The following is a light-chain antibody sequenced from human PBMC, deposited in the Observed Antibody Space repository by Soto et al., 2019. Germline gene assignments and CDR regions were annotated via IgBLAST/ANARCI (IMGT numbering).Light chain of an antibody. CDR2: DAS. Sequence: DIQMTQSPSTLSTSVGDRITITCRATQNINTWLAWYQQKPGKAPKLLIYDASNLESGVPSRFSGSGSGTELTLTISSLQPDDFATYYCQQYNNYPCTFGQGTKLEIK. J-gene: IGKJ2*02. V-gene: IGKV1-5*01. CDR3: QQYNNYPCT. CDR1: QNINTW.